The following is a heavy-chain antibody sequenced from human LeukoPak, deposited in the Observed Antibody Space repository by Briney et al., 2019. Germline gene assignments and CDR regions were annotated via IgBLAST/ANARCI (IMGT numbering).Heavy chain of an antibody. Sequence: PSETLSLTCTVSGDSISSGDYYWSWIRQPAGKGLEWIGRISSSGSTNYNPSLKSRVTISVDTSKNQFSLKLSSVTAADTAVYYCARVDRPSMIPLHWFDPWGQGTLVTVSS. J-gene: IGHJ5*02. CDR1: GDSISSGDYY. D-gene: IGHD3-22*01. CDR2: ISSSGST. V-gene: IGHV4-61*02. CDR3: ARVDRPSMIPLHWFDP.